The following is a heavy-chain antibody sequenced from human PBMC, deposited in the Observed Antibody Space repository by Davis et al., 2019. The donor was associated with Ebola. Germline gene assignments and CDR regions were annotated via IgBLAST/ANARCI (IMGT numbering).Heavy chain of an antibody. CDR1: GFTFSTYG. CDR3: AKEDYSSSSRSDHSYFFGMDV. V-gene: IGHV3-30*02. J-gene: IGHJ6*02. Sequence: GESLKISCAASGFTFSTYGMHWVRQAPGKGLEWVSFIRYDGTDKYNADSVKGRFTISRANSKNTLYLQMNNLRVEDTAVYYCAKEDYSSSSRSDHSYFFGMDVWGQGTTVSVSS. D-gene: IGHD6-6*01. CDR2: IRYDGTDK.